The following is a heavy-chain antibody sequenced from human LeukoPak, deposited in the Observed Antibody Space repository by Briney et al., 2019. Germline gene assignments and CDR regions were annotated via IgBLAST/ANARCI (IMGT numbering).Heavy chain of an antibody. CDR3: ARERDYGGNGYFDY. CDR1: GFTFSSYS. Sequence: GGSLRLSCAASGFTFSSYSMNWVRQAPGKGLEWVSSISSSSSYIYYADSVKGRFTISRDNAKNSLYLQMNSLRAEDTAVYYCARERDYGGNGYFDYWGQGTLVTVSS. D-gene: IGHD4-23*01. J-gene: IGHJ4*02. CDR2: ISSSSSYI. V-gene: IGHV3-21*04.